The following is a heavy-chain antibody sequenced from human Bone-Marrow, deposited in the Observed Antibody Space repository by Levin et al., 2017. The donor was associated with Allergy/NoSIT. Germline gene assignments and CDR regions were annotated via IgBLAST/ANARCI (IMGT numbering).Heavy chain of an antibody. D-gene: IGHD6-19*01. J-gene: IGHJ2*01. CDR2: IHDRGST. CDR3: ARSSGSDWYFDI. Sequence: SETLSLTCSVSGGSISSGGYYWTWIRQRPGEALEWVGYIHDRGSTFYNPSLKTRVSISVDTSRSQFSLTVTSVTAADTAVYYCARSSGSDWYFDIWGRGTLVVVSS. CDR1: GGSISSGGYY. V-gene: IGHV4-31*03.